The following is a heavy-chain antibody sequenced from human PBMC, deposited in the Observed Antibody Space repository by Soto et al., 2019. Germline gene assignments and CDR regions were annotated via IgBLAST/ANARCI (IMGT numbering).Heavy chain of an antibody. CDR3: TTAGAAYYYDSSGYPPDDAFDI. V-gene: IGHV3-15*07. J-gene: IGHJ3*02. CDR2: IKSKTDGGTT. Sequence: GGSLRLSCAASGFTFSNAWMNWVRQAPGKGLEWVGRIKSKTDGGTTDYAAPVKGRFTISRDDSKNTLYLQMNSLKTEDTAVYYCTTAGAAYYYDSSGYPPDDAFDIWGQGTMVTVSS. D-gene: IGHD3-22*01. CDR1: GFTFSNAW.